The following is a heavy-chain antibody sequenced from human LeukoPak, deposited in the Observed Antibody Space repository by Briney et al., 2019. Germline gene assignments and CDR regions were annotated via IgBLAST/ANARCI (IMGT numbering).Heavy chain of an antibody. CDR1: GGSVTDYY. V-gene: IGHV4-59*02. CDR3: ASRKLGNDY. D-gene: IGHD7-27*01. Sequence: SETLSLTCTVSGGSVTDYYWSWIRQSPGKGLEWIGYIYYTGTSYNPSLKSRVTISADTSKNQFSLKLISVTAADTAVYYCASRKLGNDYWGQGTLVTVSS. CDR2: IYYTGT. J-gene: IGHJ4*02.